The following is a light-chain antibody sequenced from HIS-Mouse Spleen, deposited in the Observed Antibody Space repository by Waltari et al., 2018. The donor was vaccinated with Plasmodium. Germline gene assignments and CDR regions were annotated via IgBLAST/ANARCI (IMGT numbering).Light chain of an antibody. Sequence: QSALTQPPSASGSPGQSVTISCTGTSSDVGGYNYVSWYQQHPGKAPKLMIYEVSERPSVVPDRFSGSKSGNTASLTVSGLQAEDEADYYCSSYAGSSVFGTGTKVTVL. J-gene: IGLJ1*01. CDR3: SSYAGSSV. CDR2: EVS. CDR1: SSDVGGYNY. V-gene: IGLV2-8*01.